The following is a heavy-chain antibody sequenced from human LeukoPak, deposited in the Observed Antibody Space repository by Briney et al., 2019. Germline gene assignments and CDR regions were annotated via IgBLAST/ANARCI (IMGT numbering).Heavy chain of an antibody. CDR1: GFTFSSYA. Sequence: HPGGSLRLSCAASGFTFSSYAMSWVRQAPGKGLEWVSSVSKSDGTTYYADSVKGRLTISRDNSKNTLHLQMNGLRAEDTAVYYCARGSYGMDVWGQGTTVTVSS. CDR3: ARGSYGMDV. J-gene: IGHJ6*02. V-gene: IGHV3-23*01. CDR2: VSKSDGTT.